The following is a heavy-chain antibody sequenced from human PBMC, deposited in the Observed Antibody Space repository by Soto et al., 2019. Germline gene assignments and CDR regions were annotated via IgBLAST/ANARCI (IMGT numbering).Heavy chain of an antibody. CDR3: ASVATHGGAFYI. Sequence: QVQLVQSGAEVKKPGASVKVSCKASGYTFTSYGISWVRQAPGQGLEWMGWISAYNGNTNYAQKQQGRVTKTTDTSTSSAYMELRSMRSDDTAVYYCASVATHGGAFYIWGQGTMVTVSS. V-gene: IGHV1-18*01. CDR2: ISAYNGNT. J-gene: IGHJ3*02. CDR1: GYTFTSYG. D-gene: IGHD5-12*01.